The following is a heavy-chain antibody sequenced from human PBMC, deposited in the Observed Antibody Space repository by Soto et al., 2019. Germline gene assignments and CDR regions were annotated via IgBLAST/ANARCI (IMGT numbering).Heavy chain of an antibody. CDR2: INIDGTST. CDR1: GFTFSSYW. J-gene: IGHJ4*02. V-gene: IGHV3-74*01. CDR3: ASPKYSSGWYVG. D-gene: IGHD6-19*01. Sequence: GGSLRLSCAASGFTFSSYWMHWVRQAPGKGLVWVSGINIDGTSTSYADSVKGRFTISRDNAKNRLYMQMNSLRAVDTAVYYWASPKYSSGWYVGWGQGXLVTVSS.